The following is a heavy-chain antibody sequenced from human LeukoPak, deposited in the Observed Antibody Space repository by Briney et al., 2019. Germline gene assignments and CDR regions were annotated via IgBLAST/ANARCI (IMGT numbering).Heavy chain of an antibody. J-gene: IGHJ6*02. CDR3: ASGTYYYDSSGHSLDV. D-gene: IGHD3-22*01. Sequence: GGSLRLSCAASGFTVSSNYMSWVRQAPGKGLEWVSYISSRGSTKYYADSVKGRFTISRDNAKNSLYLQMNSLRAEDTAVYYCASGTYYYDSSGHSLDVWGQGTTVTVSS. V-gene: IGHV3-11*01. CDR1: GFTVSSNY. CDR2: ISSRGSTK.